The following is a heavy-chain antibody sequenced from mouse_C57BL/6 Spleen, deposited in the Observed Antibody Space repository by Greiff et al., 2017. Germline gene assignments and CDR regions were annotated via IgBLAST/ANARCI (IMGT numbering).Heavy chain of an antibody. Sequence: QVQLKQSGAELAKPGASVKLSCKASGYTFTSSWMHWVKQRPGPGLEWNGYINPSSGYTKYNQKFKDKATLTADKSSSTAYMQLSSLTYEDSAVXYCARSSGTTVVAEDAMDYWGQGTSVTVSS. CDR1: GYTFTSSW. CDR2: INPSSGYT. CDR3: ARSSGTTVVAEDAMDY. J-gene: IGHJ4*01. D-gene: IGHD1-1*01. V-gene: IGHV1-7*01.